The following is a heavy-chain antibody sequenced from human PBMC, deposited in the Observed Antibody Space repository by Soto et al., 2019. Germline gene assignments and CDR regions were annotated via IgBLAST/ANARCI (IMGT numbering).Heavy chain of an antibody. Sequence: EVQLVESGGGLVLPGGSLKLSCAASGFAFSGSAMHWVRQASGKGLEWVGRIRSKDNSYATAYDASVKGRFTISRDDSKNTAYLQMNSLKTEDTAVYYCTSLSSVIVGPKRFYDYWGQGILVTVSS. V-gene: IGHV3-73*01. CDR3: TSLSSVIVGPKRFYDY. D-gene: IGHD1-26*01. CDR2: IRSKDNSYAT. J-gene: IGHJ4*02. CDR1: GFAFSGSA.